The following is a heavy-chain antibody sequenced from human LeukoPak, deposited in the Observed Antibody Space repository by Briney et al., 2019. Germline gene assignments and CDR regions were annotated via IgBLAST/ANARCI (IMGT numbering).Heavy chain of an antibody. CDR1: GFTFSTYS. J-gene: IGHJ4*02. CDR2: ISGSSGYI. V-gene: IGHV3-21*01. D-gene: IGHD2-15*01. CDR3: ARDLEVAAAPDF. Sequence: SGGSLRLSCAASGFTFSTYSMNWVRQAPGKGLEWVSSISGSSGYIYYADSVKGRFTISRDNAKNSLYLQMNSLRAEDTAVYYCARDLEVAAAPDFWGQGTPVTVSS.